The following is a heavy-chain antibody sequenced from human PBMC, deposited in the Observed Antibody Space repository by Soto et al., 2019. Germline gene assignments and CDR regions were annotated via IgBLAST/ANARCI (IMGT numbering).Heavy chain of an antibody. J-gene: IGHJ4*02. D-gene: IGHD2-15*01. Sequence: EVQLVESGGGLVKPGGSRRLSCAASGFTFISYSMNWVRQAPGKGLEWASPIIISSSYIYYADSVKGRFTISRDNAKNSLYLQMNSLRAEDTAVYYCARAVLSYCSGGSCPRIRPFDYWGQGTLVTVSS. CDR1: GFTFISYS. CDR3: ARAVLSYCSGGSCPRIRPFDY. CDR2: IIISSSYI. V-gene: IGHV3-21*01.